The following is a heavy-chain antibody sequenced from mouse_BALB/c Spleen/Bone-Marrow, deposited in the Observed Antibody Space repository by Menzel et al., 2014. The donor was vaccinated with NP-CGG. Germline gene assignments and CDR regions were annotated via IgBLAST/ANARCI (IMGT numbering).Heavy chain of an antibody. CDR1: GYTFTSYT. CDR3: AGSAYYRCLFAY. J-gene: IGHJ3*01. V-gene: IGHV1-4*01. D-gene: IGHD2-14*01. CDR2: INPSSGYA. Sequence: VQLQQSGAELARPGASVKMSCKASGYTFTSYTMHWVKQRPGQGLEWIGYINPSSGYANYNQKFKDKATLTADKSSSTAYMQLSSLTSEDSAVYYCAGSAYYRCLFAYWGQGTLVTVSA.